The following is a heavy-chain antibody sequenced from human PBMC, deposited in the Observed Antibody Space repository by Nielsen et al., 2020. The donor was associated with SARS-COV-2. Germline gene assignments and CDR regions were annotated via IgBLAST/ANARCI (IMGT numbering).Heavy chain of an antibody. J-gene: IGHJ6*02. V-gene: IGHV4-59*12. CDR2: IYYSGST. Sequence: RQAPGKGLEWIGYIYYSGSTNYNPSLKSRVTISVDTSKNQFSLKLSSVTAADTAVYYCARGWRYGSGSYYYYYYGMDVWGQGTTVTVSS. CDR3: ARGWRYGSGSYYYYYYGMDV. D-gene: IGHD3-10*01.